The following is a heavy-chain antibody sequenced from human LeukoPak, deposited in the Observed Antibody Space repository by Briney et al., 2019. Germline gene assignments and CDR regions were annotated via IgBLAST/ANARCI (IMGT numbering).Heavy chain of an antibody. CDR3: ATPRYCSSTSCYDNWFDP. J-gene: IGHJ5*02. V-gene: IGHV1-69*04. D-gene: IGHD2-2*01. Sequence: SVKVSCKASGGTFSSYAISWVRQAPGQGLEWRGRIIPILGIANYAQKFQGRVTITADKSTSTAYTELSSLRSEDTAVYYCATPRYCSSTSCYDNWFDPWGQGTLVTVSS. CDR1: GGTFSSYA. CDR2: IIPILGIA.